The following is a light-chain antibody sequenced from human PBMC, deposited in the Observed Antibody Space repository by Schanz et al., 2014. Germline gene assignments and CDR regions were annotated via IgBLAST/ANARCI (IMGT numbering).Light chain of an antibody. Sequence: QSVLTQPPSASGTPGQRVTISCSGSSSNIENNYVSWYQQFPGTAPKLLIYDNNKRPSGIPDRFSGSKSGTSATLGITGLQTGDEADYYCGTWDSSLSAVLFGGGTKLTVL. J-gene: IGLJ2*01. CDR2: DNN. CDR3: GTWDSSLSAVL. CDR1: SSNIENNY. V-gene: IGLV1-51*01.